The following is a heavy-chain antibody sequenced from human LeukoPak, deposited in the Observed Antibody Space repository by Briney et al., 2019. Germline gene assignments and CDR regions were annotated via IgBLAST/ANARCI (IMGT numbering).Heavy chain of an antibody. CDR1: GGSISSYY. CDR3: AKDGGGLGPPPIRGVRYYYYYMDV. D-gene: IGHD3-16*01. J-gene: IGHJ6*03. CDR2: IYTSGST. Sequence: SETLSLTCTVSGGSISSYYWSWIRQPAGKGLEWIGRIYTSGSTNYNPSLKSRVTMSVDTSKNQFSLNLSSVTAADSAVYYCAKDGGGLGPPPIRGVRYYYYYMDVWGKGTTVTVSS. V-gene: IGHV4-4*07.